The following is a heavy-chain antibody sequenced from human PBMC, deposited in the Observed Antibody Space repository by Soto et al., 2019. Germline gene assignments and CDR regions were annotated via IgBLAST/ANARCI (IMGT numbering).Heavy chain of an antibody. V-gene: IGHV3-33*01. CDR2: IWYDGSNK. Sequence: GGSLRLSCAASGFTFSSYGMHWVRQAPGKGLEWVAVIWYDGSNKYYADSVKGRFTISRDNSKNTLYLQMNSLRAEDTAVYYCARISYSSSWYRFDYWGQGTLVTVS. CDR3: ARISYSSSWYRFDY. CDR1: GFTFSSYG. D-gene: IGHD6-13*01. J-gene: IGHJ4*02.